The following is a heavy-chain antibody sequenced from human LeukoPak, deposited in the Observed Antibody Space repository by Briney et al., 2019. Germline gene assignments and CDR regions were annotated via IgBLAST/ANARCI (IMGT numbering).Heavy chain of an antibody. V-gene: IGHV4-39*01. Sequence: SETLSLTCTVSGGSISSYYWGWIRQPPGKGLEWIGSIYSSGSTYYNASLQSRDTISIEASKNQISLRLNSVTAADTAIYYCAKSGGYGLIDYWGQGTLVTVSS. CDR1: GGSISSYY. J-gene: IGHJ4*02. CDR2: IYSSGST. D-gene: IGHD1-26*01. CDR3: AKSGGYGLIDY.